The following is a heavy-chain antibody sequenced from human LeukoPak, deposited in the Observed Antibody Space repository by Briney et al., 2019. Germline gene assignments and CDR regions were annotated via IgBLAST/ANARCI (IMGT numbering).Heavy chain of an antibody. CDR1: GFTFSNYA. J-gene: IGHJ6*03. Sequence: GGSLRLSCVASGFTFSNYAMSWVCQAPGKGLVWVSRINSDGSSTSYADSVKGRFTISRDNAKNTLYLQMNSLRAEDTAVYYCARAHLEWLLGYYMDVWGKGTTVTVSS. CDR3: ARAHLEWLLGYYMDV. CDR2: INSDGSST. V-gene: IGHV3-74*01. D-gene: IGHD3-3*01.